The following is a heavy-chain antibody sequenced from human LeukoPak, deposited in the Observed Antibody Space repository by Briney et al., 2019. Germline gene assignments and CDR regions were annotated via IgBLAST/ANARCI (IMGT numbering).Heavy chain of an antibody. Sequence: SVKVSCKASGGTFSSYAISWVRQAPGQGLEWMGGIIPIFGTANYAQKFQGRVTITADESTSTAYMELSSLRSEDTAVYYCARDTAMVTYWFDPWGQGTLVTVSS. D-gene: IGHD5-18*01. CDR2: IIPIFGTA. J-gene: IGHJ5*02. CDR1: GGTFSSYA. V-gene: IGHV1-69*13. CDR3: ARDTAMVTYWFDP.